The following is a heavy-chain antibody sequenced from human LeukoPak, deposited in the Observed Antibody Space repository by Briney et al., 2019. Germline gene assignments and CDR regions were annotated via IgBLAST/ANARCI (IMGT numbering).Heavy chain of an antibody. Sequence: GGSLRLSCATSGFTFSASAINWVRQASGKGLEWVGRIASKGKNYATEYAASVKGRFTVSRDDSKNTAYPQMNSLKTEDTAVYYCSRSGGDGATGEWGQGTLVTVSS. CDR2: IASKGKNYAT. V-gene: IGHV3-73*01. D-gene: IGHD1-26*01. CDR3: SRSGGDGATGE. CDR1: GFTFSASA. J-gene: IGHJ4*02.